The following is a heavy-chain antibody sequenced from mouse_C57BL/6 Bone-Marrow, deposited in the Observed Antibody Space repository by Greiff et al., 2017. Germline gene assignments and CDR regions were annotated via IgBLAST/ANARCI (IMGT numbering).Heavy chain of an antibody. V-gene: IGHV14-3*01. CDR2: IAPAYGNT. J-gene: IGHJ2*01. Sequence: VQLKQSVAELVRPGASVKLSCTASGFNIKNTYMHWVKQRSEKRLEWIGRIAPAYGNTKYAPKFQGKATITADTSSNTAYLQLSSLTSEDTAIYCCASREGNFYRGRGTTRPVSS. CDR1: GFNIKNTY. D-gene: IGHD2-1*01. CDR3: ASREGNFY.